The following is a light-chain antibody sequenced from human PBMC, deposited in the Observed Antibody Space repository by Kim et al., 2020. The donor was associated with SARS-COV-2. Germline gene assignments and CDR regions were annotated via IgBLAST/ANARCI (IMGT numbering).Light chain of an antibody. CDR1: NIGSKS. CDR2: YDS. J-gene: IGLJ3*02. CDR3: QVWDSSSDHWV. Sequence: AARKTARITCGGNNIGSKSVHGYQQKPGQAPVLVIYYDSDRPSGIPERFSGSNSGNTATLTISRVEAGDEADYYCQVWDSSSDHWVFGGGTQLTVL. V-gene: IGLV3-21*04.